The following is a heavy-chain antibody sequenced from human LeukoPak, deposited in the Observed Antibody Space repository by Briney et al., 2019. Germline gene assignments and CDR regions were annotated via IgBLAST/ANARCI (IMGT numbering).Heavy chain of an antibody. CDR2: MNPNSGNT. Sequence: ASVKVSCKASGYTFTTYDINWVRQAPGQGLEWMGWMNPNSGNTGYAQKFQGRGTMTRDTSINTAYMELSSLRSEETAVYYCAKGRYYDPWGQGTLVTVSS. V-gene: IGHV1-8*01. CDR3: AKGRYYDP. J-gene: IGHJ5*02. D-gene: IGHD3-10*01. CDR1: GYTFTTYD.